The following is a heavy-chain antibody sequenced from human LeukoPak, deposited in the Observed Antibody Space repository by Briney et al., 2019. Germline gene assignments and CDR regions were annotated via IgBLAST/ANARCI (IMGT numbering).Heavy chain of an antibody. Sequence: QSGGSLRLSCAASGFTFSSYGMHWVRQAPGKGLEWVAFIRFDGSIKYYAESVKGRFTISRDNSKNTLYLQMNSLRAEDTAVYYCARDWGSSSEGYDYWGRGTLVTVSS. D-gene: IGHD6-6*01. CDR2: IRFDGSIK. V-gene: IGHV3-30*02. CDR1: GFTFSSYG. J-gene: IGHJ4*02. CDR3: ARDWGSSSEGYDY.